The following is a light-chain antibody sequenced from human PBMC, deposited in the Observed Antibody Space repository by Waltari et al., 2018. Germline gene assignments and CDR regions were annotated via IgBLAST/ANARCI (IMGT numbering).Light chain of an antibody. J-gene: IGLJ1*01. CDR1: SSDGGSYNL. Sequence: QSALTQPASVSGSPGQSITISCTGTSSDGGSYNLVSWYQQHPAKAPKPMIYEGSKRPSGVSNRFSGSKSGNTASLTISGLQTEDEADYYCCSYAGSSTYVFGTGTKVTVL. CDR3: CSYAGSSTYV. CDR2: EGS. V-gene: IGLV2-23*01.